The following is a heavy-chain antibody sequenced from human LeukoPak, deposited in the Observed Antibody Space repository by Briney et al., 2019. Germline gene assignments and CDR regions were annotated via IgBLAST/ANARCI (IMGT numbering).Heavy chain of an antibody. CDR3: ARGSYDSSGYWPDFDY. CDR2: IWYDGSNK. CDR1: GFTFSSYG. V-gene: IGHV3-33*01. J-gene: IGHJ4*02. D-gene: IGHD3-22*01. Sequence: PGRSLRLSCAASGFTFSSYGMHGVRQAPGKGLEWVAVIWYDGSNKYYADSVKGRFTISRDNSKNTLYLQMNSLRAEDTAVYYCARGSYDSSGYWPDFDYWGQGTLVTVSS.